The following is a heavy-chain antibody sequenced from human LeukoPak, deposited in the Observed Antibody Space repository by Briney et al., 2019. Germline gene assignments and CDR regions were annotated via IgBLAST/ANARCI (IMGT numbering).Heavy chain of an antibody. CDR1: GYTLTELS. V-gene: IGHV1-24*01. Sequence: ASVKVSCKVSGYTLTELSMHWVRQPPGKGLEGMGGFDPEDGETIYAQNFQGRVTMNEDTSTDTAYMELSSLRSEDTAVYYCAAGSPLRYFASWGQGTLVTVSS. CDR2: FDPEDGET. CDR3: AAGSPLRYFAS. D-gene: IGHD3-9*01. J-gene: IGHJ4*02.